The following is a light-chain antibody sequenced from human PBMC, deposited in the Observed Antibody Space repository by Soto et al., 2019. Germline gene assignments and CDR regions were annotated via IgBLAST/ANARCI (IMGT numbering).Light chain of an antibody. V-gene: IGLV1-44*01. J-gene: IGLJ3*02. CDR3: QSYDSSLTGSV. Sequence: QSVLTQPPSASGTPGQRVTISCSGSSSNIGSNSVNWYQQLPGTAPKLLIYGSANRPSGVPDRISGSKSGTSASLVITGLQSEDEADYYCQSYDSSLTGSVFGGGTKLTVL. CDR2: GSA. CDR1: SSNIGSNS.